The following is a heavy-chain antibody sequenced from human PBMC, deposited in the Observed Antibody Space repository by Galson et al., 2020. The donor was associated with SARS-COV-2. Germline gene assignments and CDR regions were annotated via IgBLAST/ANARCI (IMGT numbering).Heavy chain of an antibody. CDR3: TTRRDGYNHVDY. CDR1: GFTXXXAW. Sequence: TGGSLRLSCAASGFTXXXAWMXXXXXXXXXXXXXXXXXXXXTDGGTTDYAAPVKGRFTISRDDSKNTLYLQMNSLKTEDTAVYYCTTRRDGYNHVDYWGQGTLVTVSS. J-gene: IGHJ4*02. CDR2: XXXXTDGGTT. V-gene: IGHV3-15*01. D-gene: IGHD5-12*01.